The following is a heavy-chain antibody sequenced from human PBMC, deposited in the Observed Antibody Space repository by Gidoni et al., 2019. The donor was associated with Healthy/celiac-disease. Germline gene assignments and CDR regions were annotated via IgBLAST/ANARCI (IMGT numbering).Heavy chain of an antibody. D-gene: IGHD3-16*01. J-gene: IGHJ4*02. CDR1: GFTVSSTY. Sequence: EVQLVDSGGGLIQTGGSLRLSCAASGFTVSSTYMSWVRQAPGKGLEWVSVIYSGGRTYYADSVKGRFTISRDNSKNTLYLQRNSLRAEDTAVYYCARDRDFGYFDYWGQGTLVTVSS. CDR2: IYSGGRT. CDR3: ARDRDFGYFDY. V-gene: IGHV3-53*01.